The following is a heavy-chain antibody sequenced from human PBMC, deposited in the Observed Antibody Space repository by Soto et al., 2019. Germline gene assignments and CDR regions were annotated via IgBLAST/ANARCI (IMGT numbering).Heavy chain of an antibody. CDR3: ARDSRTPSGGMDV. CDR2: IYYSAST. V-gene: IGHV4-30-4*01. CDR1: GASINSGDYH. J-gene: IGHJ6*02. Sequence: SETLSLTXTVSGASINSGDYHWTWIRQFPGKGLEWIGGIYYSASTYYNPALGSRLTISLDTSKNQFSLKLTSVTAADTAVYYCARDSRTPSGGMDVWGQGTTVTVSS.